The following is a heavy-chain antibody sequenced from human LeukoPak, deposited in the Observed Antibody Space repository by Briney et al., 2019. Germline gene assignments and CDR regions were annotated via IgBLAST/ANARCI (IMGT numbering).Heavy chain of an antibody. J-gene: IGHJ5*02. V-gene: IGHV4-31*03. CDR1: GGSLSSGGYY. CDR3: ARLAVGSSTSGNWFDP. CDR2: IYYSGST. Sequence: PSQTLSLTCTVSGGSLSSGGYYWSWIRQHPGTGLEWLGYIYYSGSTSYNTSFKGRVPISVATSKNQFSLKLSSVTAADTAVYYCARLAVGSSTSGNWFDPWGQGTLVTVSS. D-gene: IGHD2-2*01.